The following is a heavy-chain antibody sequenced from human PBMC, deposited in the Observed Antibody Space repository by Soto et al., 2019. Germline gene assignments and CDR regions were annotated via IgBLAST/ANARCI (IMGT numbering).Heavy chain of an antibody. Sequence: SETLSLTCAVSGGSISSGGYSWSWIRQPPGKGLEWIGYIYHSGSTYYNPSLKSRVTISVDRSKNQFSLKLSSVTAADTAVYYCARGVAVTGHYLDYWGQGNLVTVSS. J-gene: IGHJ4*02. D-gene: IGHD6-19*01. V-gene: IGHV4-30-2*01. CDR3: ARGVAVTGHYLDY. CDR2: IYHSGST. CDR1: GGSISSGGYS.